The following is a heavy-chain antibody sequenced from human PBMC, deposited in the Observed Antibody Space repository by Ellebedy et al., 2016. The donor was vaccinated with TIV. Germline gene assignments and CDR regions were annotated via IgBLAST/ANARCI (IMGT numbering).Heavy chain of an antibody. CDR1: GFSFSSYW. V-gene: IGHV3-73*01. J-gene: IGHJ4*02. CDR3: AITYYYDSSGYTIDY. Sequence: PGGSLRLSCAASGFSFSSYWTTWVRQASGKGLEWVGRIRSKANSYATEYTASVNGRFTISRDDSKNTAYLQMNSLETEDTAVYYCAITYYYDSSGYTIDYWGQGTLVTVTS. CDR2: IRSKANSYAT. D-gene: IGHD3-22*01.